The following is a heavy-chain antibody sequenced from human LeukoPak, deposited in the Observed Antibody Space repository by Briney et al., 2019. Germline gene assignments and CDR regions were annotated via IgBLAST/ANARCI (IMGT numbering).Heavy chain of an antibody. J-gene: IGHJ4*02. CDR1: GYTFTGYY. CDR3: AILLPYYYDSSGYNFDY. V-gene: IGHV1-2*02. CDR2: INPNSGGT. Sequence: GASVKVSCKASGYTFTGYYMHWVPQAPGQGLEWMGWINPNSGGTNYAQKFQGRATMTRDTSISTAYMELSRLRSDDTAVYYCAILLPYYYDSSGYNFDYWGQGTLVTVSS. D-gene: IGHD3-22*01.